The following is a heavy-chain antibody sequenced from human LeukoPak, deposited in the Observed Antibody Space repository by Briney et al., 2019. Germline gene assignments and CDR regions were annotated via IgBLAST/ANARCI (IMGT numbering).Heavy chain of an antibody. CDR2: IYYSGST. Sequence: SQTLSLNCTVSGGSISSGDYYWSWIRQPPGKGLEWIGYIYYSGSTYYNPSLKSRVTISVDTSKNQFSLKLSSVTAADTAVYYCARVVDYYDSSGLDYWGQGTLVTVSS. D-gene: IGHD3-22*01. J-gene: IGHJ4*02. CDR3: ARVVDYYDSSGLDY. CDR1: GGSISSGDYY. V-gene: IGHV4-30-4*08.